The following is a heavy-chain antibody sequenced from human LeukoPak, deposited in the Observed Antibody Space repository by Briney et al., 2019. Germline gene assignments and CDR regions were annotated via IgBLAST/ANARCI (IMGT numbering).Heavy chain of an antibody. V-gene: IGHV5-51*01. CDR2: ILPGDSDS. Sequence: GESLKISCKGSGYSFTTQWIGWVRQMPGKGLEWMEIILPGDSDSKYSPSPQGQVTISADKSISTAYLQWSSLKASDTAMYYCARWRAYSSGWYSFDYWGQGTLVTVSS. J-gene: IGHJ4*02. CDR3: ARWRAYSSGWYSFDY. CDR1: GYSFTTQW. D-gene: IGHD6-19*01.